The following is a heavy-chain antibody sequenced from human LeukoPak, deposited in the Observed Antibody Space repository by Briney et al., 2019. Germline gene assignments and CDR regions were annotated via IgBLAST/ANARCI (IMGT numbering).Heavy chain of an antibody. J-gene: IGHJ5*02. Sequence: SETLSLTCTVSGGSISSYYWSWIRQPPGKGLEWIGYIYYSGSTNYNPSLKSRVTISVDTSKNQFSLKLSSVTAADTAVYYCARALPKSRSPAARSHWFDPWGQGTLVTVSS. CDR1: GGSISSYY. CDR3: ARALPKSRSPAARSHWFDP. CDR2: IYYSGST. D-gene: IGHD2-2*01. V-gene: IGHV4-59*01.